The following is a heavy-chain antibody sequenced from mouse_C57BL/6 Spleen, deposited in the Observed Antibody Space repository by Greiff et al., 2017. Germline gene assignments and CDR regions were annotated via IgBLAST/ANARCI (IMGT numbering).Heavy chain of an antibody. CDR1: GYSFTSYS. Sequence: QVQLQQSGAELVKPGASVKMSCKASGYSFTSYSMHWVKQSNGQGLEWIGIINPNSGSTNYNQKFKSKATLTVDQSSSTAYMQLSSLTSEDSAVYYCARSLTGSGDYWGQGTTLTVSA. CDR3: ARSLTGSGDY. CDR2: INPNSGST. V-gene: IGHV1-64*01. D-gene: IGHD4-1*01. J-gene: IGHJ2*01.